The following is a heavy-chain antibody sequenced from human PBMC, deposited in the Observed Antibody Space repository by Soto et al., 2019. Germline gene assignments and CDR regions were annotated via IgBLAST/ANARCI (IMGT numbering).Heavy chain of an antibody. CDR1: GYTFTSYA. V-gene: IGHV1-3*01. CDR2: INAGNGNT. Sequence: QVQLVQSGAEVKKPGASVKVSCKASGYTFTSYAMNWVRQAPGQRLEWMGWINAGNGNTKYSQKFQGRVTITRDTSASTAYMELSSLRSEDTAVYYCARKYRAVAGSESHSFDIWGQGTMVTVSS. J-gene: IGHJ3*02. D-gene: IGHD6-19*01. CDR3: ARKYRAVAGSESHSFDI.